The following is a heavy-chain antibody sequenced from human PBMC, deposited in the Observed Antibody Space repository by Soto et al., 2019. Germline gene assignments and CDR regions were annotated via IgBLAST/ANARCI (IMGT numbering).Heavy chain of an antibody. D-gene: IGHD3-9*01. J-gene: IGHJ4*02. Sequence: EVQLVESGGDLVQRGGSLGLSCAALGIPFSFYWVPWVRHTPGKGLDWVARISGDGVTTYYADSVTGRFTVSRDNAKNTLSLQISGLRAEDTAVYYCAREYYGLLTGYYTDYWGQGTLVSVSS. V-gene: IGHV3-74*01. CDR3: AREYYGLLTGYYTDY. CDR1: GIPFSFYW. CDR2: ISGDGVTT.